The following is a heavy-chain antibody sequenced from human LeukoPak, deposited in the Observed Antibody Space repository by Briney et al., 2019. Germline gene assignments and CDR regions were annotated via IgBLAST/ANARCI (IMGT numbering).Heavy chain of an antibody. J-gene: IGHJ5*02. V-gene: IGHV3-11*01. CDR2: ISSSGSTI. D-gene: IGHD4-17*01. CDR1: GFTFSDYY. CDR3: ARAGYGDFLDP. Sequence: GGSLRLSCAASGFTFSDYYMSWIRQAPGKGLEWVSYISSSGSTIYYADSVKGRFTTSTDNAKNSLYLQMNSLRAEDAAVYYCARAGYGDFLDPWGQGTLVTVYS.